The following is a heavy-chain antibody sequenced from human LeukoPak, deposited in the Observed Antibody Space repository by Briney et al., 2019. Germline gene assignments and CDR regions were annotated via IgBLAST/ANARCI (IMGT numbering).Heavy chain of an antibody. J-gene: IGHJ4*02. Sequence: GGSLRLSCAASGLTFDDYAMHWVRQAPGKGLEWVSLISGDGGSTYYADSWKGRFTISRDNRKHSLYLQMNSLRPEDTALYYCAKDIGDHDYGDYLGSFDYWGQGTLVTVSS. CDR3: AKDIGDHDYGDYLGSFDY. D-gene: IGHD4-17*01. CDR1: GLTFDDYA. V-gene: IGHV3-43*02. CDR2: ISGDGGST.